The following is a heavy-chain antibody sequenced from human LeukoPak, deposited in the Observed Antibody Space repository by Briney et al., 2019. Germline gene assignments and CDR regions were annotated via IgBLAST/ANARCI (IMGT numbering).Heavy chain of an antibody. Sequence: GGSLRLSCAASGFTFSSYGMSWVRQAPGKGLEWVSAISGSGGSTYYADSVKGRFTISRDNSKNTVYLQMNNLTAEDTAVYYCARDRGVADLDYWGQGTLVTVSS. CDR3: ARDRGVADLDY. D-gene: IGHD2-15*01. CDR2: ISGSGGST. J-gene: IGHJ4*02. CDR1: GFTFSSYG. V-gene: IGHV3-23*01.